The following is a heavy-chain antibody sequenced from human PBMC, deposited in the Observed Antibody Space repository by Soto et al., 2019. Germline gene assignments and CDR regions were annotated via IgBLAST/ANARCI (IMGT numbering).Heavy chain of an antibody. D-gene: IGHD5-18*01. Sequence: GGSLRLSCAASGFTFSSYAMHWVRQAPGKGLEWVAVISYDGSNKYYADSVKGRFTISRDNSKNTLYLQMNSLRADDTAVYYCARRGYSYGYFNDYWGQGTLVTVSS. J-gene: IGHJ4*02. V-gene: IGHV3-30-3*01. CDR2: ISYDGSNK. CDR3: ARRGYSYGYFNDY. CDR1: GFTFSSYA.